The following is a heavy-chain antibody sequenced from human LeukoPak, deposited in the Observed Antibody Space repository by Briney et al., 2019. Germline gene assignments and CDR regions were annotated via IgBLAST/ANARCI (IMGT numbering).Heavy chain of an antibody. J-gene: IGHJ4*02. D-gene: IGHD1-26*01. CDR2: ISAYNGNT. V-gene: IGHV1-18*01. CDR1: GYTFTSYG. Sequence: ASVKVSCKASGYTFTSYGISWVRHAPGQGLGWMGWISAYNGNTNYAQKRQGRVTMTTDTSTSTAYMELRSLRSDGTAVYYCALSGSYAPFDYWGRGTLVTVSS. CDR3: ALSGSYAPFDY.